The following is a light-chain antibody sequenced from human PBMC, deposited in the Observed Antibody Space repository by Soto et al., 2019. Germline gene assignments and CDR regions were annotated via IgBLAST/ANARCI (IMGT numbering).Light chain of an antibody. CDR3: SSYTSSSTLV. Sequence: QSVLTQPASVSGSPGQSIAISCTGTSSDVGGYNSVSWYQHHPGKAPKLMIYDVSYRPSGVSDRFSGSKSGNTASLTISGLQSEDEADYYCSSYTSSSTLVVGTRTKVTVL. V-gene: IGLV2-14*03. CDR2: DVS. J-gene: IGLJ1*01. CDR1: SSDVGGYNS.